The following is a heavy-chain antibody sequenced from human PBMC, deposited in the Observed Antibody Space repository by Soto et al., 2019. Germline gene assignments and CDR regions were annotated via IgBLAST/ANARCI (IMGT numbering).Heavy chain of an antibody. Sequence: PGGSLRLSCAASGFTFSDYYMSWIRQAPGKGLEWVSYISSSGSTIYYADPVKGRFTISRDNAKNSLYLQMNSLRAEDTAVYYCAGEHQYYYDSSGYYYWGQGTLVTVSS. V-gene: IGHV3-11*01. CDR2: ISSSGSTI. J-gene: IGHJ4*02. D-gene: IGHD3-22*01. CDR3: AGEHQYYYDSSGYYY. CDR1: GFTFSDYY.